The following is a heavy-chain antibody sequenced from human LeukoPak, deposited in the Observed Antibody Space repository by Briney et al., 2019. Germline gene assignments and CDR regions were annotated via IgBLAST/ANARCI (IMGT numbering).Heavy chain of an antibody. CDR1: VFTLCGDE. J-gene: IGHJ4*02. V-gene: IGHV3-48*03. D-gene: IGHD1-26*01. CDR2: ISSSGSTI. Sequence: VGALRPSPAPSVFTLCGDETRGGRETPQGRGEWGSYISSSGSTIYYADSVKGRFTISRDNAKNSLYLQMNSLRAEETAVYYCARGVGATTDNYLDYWGQGTLVTVSS. CDR3: ARGVGATTDNYLDY.